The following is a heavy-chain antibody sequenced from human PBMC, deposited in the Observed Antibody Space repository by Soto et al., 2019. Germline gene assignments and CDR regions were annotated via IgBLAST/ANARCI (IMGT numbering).Heavy chain of an antibody. V-gene: IGHV4-34*01. CDR2: INPSGST. CDR3: ASAAAAGHYYYYCYMDV. CDR1: GGSFSGYY. D-gene: IGHD6-13*01. Sequence: QVQLQQWGAGLLKPSETLSLTCAVYGGSFSGYYWSWIRQPPGKGLEWIGEINPSGSTNYNPSLKRRVTISVDTSKNQFSLKLSSVTAADTAVYYCASAAAAGHYYYYCYMDVWGKGTTVTVSS. J-gene: IGHJ6*03.